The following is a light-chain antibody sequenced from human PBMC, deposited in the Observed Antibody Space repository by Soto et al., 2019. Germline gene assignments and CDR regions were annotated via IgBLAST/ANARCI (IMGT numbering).Light chain of an antibody. V-gene: IGLV2-14*01. CDR3: SSYTDSRTNTVV. CDR2: EVS. J-gene: IGLJ2*01. Sequence: QSVLTQPRSVSGPPGQSVSISCSGTSSDVGTYNYVSWYQQHPGKAPKLMIFEVSNRPSGVSNRFSGSKSGNTASLTISGLQAEDEADYYCSSYTDSRTNTVVFGGGTKLTVL. CDR1: SSDVGTYNY.